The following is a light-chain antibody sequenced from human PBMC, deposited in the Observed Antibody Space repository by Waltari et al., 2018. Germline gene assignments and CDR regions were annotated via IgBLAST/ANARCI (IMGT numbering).Light chain of an antibody. J-gene: IGLJ3*02. CDR2: YVN. CDR3: CSWSTSGSWM. Sequence: QSALTQPASVSGSPGQSITIPCTGTSSNIGDYNLFSWFQHHPGKVPELVLYYVNNRPSGISGRFSGSKSGNTASLTSSALQADDEADYYCCSWSTSGSWMFGGGTKVTVL. V-gene: IGLV2-23*02. CDR1: SSNIGDYNL.